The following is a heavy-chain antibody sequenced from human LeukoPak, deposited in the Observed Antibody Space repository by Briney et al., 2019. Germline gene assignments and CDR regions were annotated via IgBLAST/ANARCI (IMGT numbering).Heavy chain of an antibody. CDR1: GGSISSGDYY. D-gene: IGHD3-3*01. Sequence: SQTLSLTCTVSGGSISSGDYYWSWIRQPPGKGLEWIGSIYYSGSTYYNPSLKSRVTISVDTSKNQFSLKLSSVTAADTAVYYCARHEDLTIFGVVIPGGWFDPWGQGTLVTVSS. CDR3: ARHEDLTIFGVVIPGGWFDP. J-gene: IGHJ5*02. CDR2: IYYSGST. V-gene: IGHV4-39*01.